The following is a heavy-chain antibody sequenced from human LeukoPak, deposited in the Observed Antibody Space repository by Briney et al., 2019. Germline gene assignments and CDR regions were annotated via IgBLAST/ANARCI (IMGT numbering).Heavy chain of an antibody. J-gene: IGHJ4*02. V-gene: IGHV4-4*07. CDR3: ARELPAVSRSFDY. D-gene: IGHD2-2*01. CDR1: GASINSYY. Sequence: SETLSLTCNVSGASINSYYWTWIRQPAGKGLEWIGRKSTSGSTNYNPSLKSRVTMSVDTSRNQFPLRLNSVTAADTAVYYCARELPAVSRSFDYWGQGTLVTVSS. CDR2: KSTSGST.